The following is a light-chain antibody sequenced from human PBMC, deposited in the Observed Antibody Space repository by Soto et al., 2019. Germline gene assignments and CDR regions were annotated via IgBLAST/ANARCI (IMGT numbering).Light chain of an antibody. CDR1: SRDIGGYYS. V-gene: IGLV2-8*01. J-gene: IGLJ2*01. CDR2: GAN. CDR3: RSNDSIYNYLV. Sequence: QSVLTQPPSASGSPGQAVTISCTGTSRDIGGYYSVSWYQQHPGKAPRLLICGANKRPSGVPDRFSGSKSGTSASLSVSGLQTEDEAAYYCRSNDSIYNYLVFGGGTQVTVL.